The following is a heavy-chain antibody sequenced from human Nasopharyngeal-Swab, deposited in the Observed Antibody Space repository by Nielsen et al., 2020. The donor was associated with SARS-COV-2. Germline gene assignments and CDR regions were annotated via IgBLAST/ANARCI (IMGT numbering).Heavy chain of an antibody. V-gene: IGHV3-11*04. Sequence: GESLKISCAASGFTFSDYYMSWIRQAPGKGLEWVSYISSSGSTIYYADSVKGRFTISRDNAKNSLYLQMNSLRAEDTAVYYCARVLRYFGLTSDYWYFDLWGRGTLVTVSS. CDR3: ARVLRYFGLTSDYWYFDL. J-gene: IGHJ2*01. CDR1: GFTFSDYY. D-gene: IGHD3-9*01. CDR2: ISSSGSTI.